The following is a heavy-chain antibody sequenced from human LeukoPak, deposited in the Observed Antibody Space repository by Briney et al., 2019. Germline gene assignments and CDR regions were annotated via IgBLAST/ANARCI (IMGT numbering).Heavy chain of an antibody. CDR3: AKDPIRITIFGVARKDGMDV. Sequence: PGGSLRLSCAASGFTFSSYAMSWVRQAPGKGLEWVSAISGSGGSTYYADSVKGRFTISRDNSKNTLYLQMNSLRAEDTAVYYCAKDPIRITIFGVARKDGMDVWGQGTTVTVSS. D-gene: IGHD3-3*01. V-gene: IGHV3-23*01. J-gene: IGHJ6*02. CDR1: GFTFSSYA. CDR2: ISGSGGST.